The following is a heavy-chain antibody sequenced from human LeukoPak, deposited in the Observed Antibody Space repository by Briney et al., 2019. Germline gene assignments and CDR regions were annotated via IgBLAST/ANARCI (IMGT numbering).Heavy chain of an antibody. CDR1: GFTFSRYW. J-gene: IGHJ4*02. D-gene: IGHD2/OR15-2a*01. V-gene: IGHV3-7*01. CDR2: IKQDGSEK. CDR3: ARRFLDY. Sequence: PGGSLRLSCAASGFTFSRYWLSWVRQAPGKGLEWVANIKQDGSEKYYVDSVKGRFTISRDNAKNSLYLQMNSLRAEDTAVYYCARRFLDYWGQGTLVTVSS.